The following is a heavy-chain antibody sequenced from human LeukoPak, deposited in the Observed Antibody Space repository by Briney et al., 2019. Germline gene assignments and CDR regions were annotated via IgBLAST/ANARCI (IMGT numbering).Heavy chain of an antibody. CDR1: GGSISNYY. D-gene: IGHD2-8*01. J-gene: IGHJ4*02. Sequence: SETLSLTCTVSGGSISNYYWSWIRQPPGKGLEWIGYIYYSWSTNYNPSLKSRVTISVDTSKNQFSLKLSSVTAADTAVCCASSHPLSSTNEYYTPFDYWGQGTLVTVSS. CDR3: ASSHPLSSTNEYYTPFDY. V-gene: IGHV4-59*01. CDR2: IYYSWST.